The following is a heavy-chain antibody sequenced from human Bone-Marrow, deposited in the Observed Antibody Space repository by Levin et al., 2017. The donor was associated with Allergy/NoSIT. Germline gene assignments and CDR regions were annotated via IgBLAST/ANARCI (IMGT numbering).Heavy chain of an antibody. J-gene: IGHJ4*02. Sequence: LRLSCAVSGGSISSGGYSWSWIRQPPGKGLEWIGYIYHSGSTYYNPSLKSRVTISVDRSKNQFSLKLSSVTAADTAVYYCARGPGYSGYDRLPFDYWGQGTLVTVSS. CDR3: ARGPGYSGYDRLPFDY. CDR1: GGSISSGGYS. CDR2: IYHSGST. V-gene: IGHV4-30-2*01. D-gene: IGHD5-12*01.